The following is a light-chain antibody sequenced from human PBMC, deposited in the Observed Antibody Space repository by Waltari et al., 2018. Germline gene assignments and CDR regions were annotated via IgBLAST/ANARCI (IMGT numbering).Light chain of an antibody. CDR3: QHYYNWPLT. V-gene: IGKV3-15*01. Sequence: EIVMTQSPTTLSVSPGQTATPPCTTSQTVGTKLAWYQQKPGQAPRLIIFGASTRATGLPARFSASGSGTEFSLTISSLQSEDSAVYFCQHYYNWPLTFGGGTRIDI. J-gene: IGKJ4*01. CDR1: QTVGTK. CDR2: GAS.